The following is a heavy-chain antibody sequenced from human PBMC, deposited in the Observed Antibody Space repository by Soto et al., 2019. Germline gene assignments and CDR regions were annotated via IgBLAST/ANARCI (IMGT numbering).Heavy chain of an antibody. V-gene: IGHV3-53*01. D-gene: IGHD3-10*02. CDR3: FQAEDGIRDVRSVSAFLLNRPSDL. CDR2: IYSDGHT. J-gene: IGHJ2*01. Sequence: PRKGLEWISIIYSDGHTYYAESVKGRVTISRDDSENTLYLQMSSLRAEDTAVYFFFQAEDGIRDVRSVSAFLLNRPSDL.